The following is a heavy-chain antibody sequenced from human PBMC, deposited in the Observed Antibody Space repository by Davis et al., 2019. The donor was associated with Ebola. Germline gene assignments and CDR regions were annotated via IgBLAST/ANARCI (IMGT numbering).Heavy chain of an antibody. J-gene: IGHJ3*02. CDR1: GGSFSGYY. D-gene: IGHD2-2*01. CDR2: ISGSGGST. CDR3: AKGEQYCSDISCYSFDAFGS. V-gene: IGHV3-23*01. Sequence: ETLSLTCAVYGGSFSGYYWSWVRQAPGKGLEWVSAISGSGGSTYYADSVKGRFTISRDNSKNTVHLQMHRLRAEDTAVYYCAKGEQYCSDISCYSFDAFGSWGQGTMVTVSS.